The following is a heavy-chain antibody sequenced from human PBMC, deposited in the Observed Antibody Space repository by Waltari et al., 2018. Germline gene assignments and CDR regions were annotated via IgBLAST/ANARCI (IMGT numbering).Heavy chain of an antibody. V-gene: IGHV3-21*02. CDR3: AREGAEQWVVEDYGMDV. Sequence: EVQLVESGGGLVKPGGSLRLSRAASGFKFSDYAMTWLRQAPGKGLEWVSSIGSSSSFMDYADSVRGRFTGSRDNAKNTLYLQMDTLRAEDTAVYYCAREGAEQWVVEDYGMDVWGQGTTVTVS. J-gene: IGHJ6*02. CDR1: GFKFSDYA. D-gene: IGHD6-19*01. CDR2: IGSSSSFM.